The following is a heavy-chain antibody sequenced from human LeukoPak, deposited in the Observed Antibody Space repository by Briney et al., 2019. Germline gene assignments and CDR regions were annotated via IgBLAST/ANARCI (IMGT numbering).Heavy chain of an antibody. D-gene: IGHD5-12*01. CDR2: ISGSGGST. V-gene: IGHV3-23*01. CDR1: GFTFSSYG. CDR3: ARVKEASAFDI. J-gene: IGHJ3*02. Sequence: GGTLRLSCAASGFTFSSYGMSWVRQAPGKGLEWVSAISGSGGSTYYADSVKGRFTISRDNAKNSLYLQMNSLRAEDTAVYYCARVKEASAFDIWGQGTMVTVSS.